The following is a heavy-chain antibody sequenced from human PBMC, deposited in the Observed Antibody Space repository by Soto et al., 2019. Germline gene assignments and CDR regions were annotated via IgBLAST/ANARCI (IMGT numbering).Heavy chain of an antibody. Sequence: QVQLQQWGAGLLKPSETLSLTCAVYGGSFSGYYWSWIRQPPGKGLEWIGEINHSGSTNYSLSLRSRVTITVDTSKNQFSLKLSSVTAADTAVYYCPRGSITYSSGYYYFDCWGQGTLVTVSS. CDR1: GGSFSGYY. CDR3: PRGSITYSSGYYYFDC. J-gene: IGHJ4*02. D-gene: IGHD3-22*01. V-gene: IGHV4-34*01. CDR2: INHSGST.